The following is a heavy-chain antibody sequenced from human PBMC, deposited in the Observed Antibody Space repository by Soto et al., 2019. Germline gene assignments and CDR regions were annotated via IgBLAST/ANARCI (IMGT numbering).Heavy chain of an antibody. CDR1: GGSISSSSSY. CDR3: ARHGDYDSSGYYLYYYYGMDV. V-gene: IGHV4-39*01. D-gene: IGHD3-22*01. J-gene: IGHJ6*04. CDR2: IYYSGST. Sequence: SETLSLTCTVSGGSISSSSSYWGWIRQPPGKGLEWMGSIYYSGSTYYNPSLKSRVTISVDTSKNQFSLKLSSVTAADTSVYYCARHGDYDSSGYYLYYYYGMDVWGKGTTVTVSS.